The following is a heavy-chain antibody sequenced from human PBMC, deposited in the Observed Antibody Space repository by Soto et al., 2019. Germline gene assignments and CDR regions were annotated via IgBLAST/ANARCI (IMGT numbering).Heavy chain of an antibody. J-gene: IGHJ5*02. CDR2: ISYHGRDE. V-gene: IGHV3-30*04. CDR1: GFTFTSYA. D-gene: IGHD2-2*01. Sequence: GWSLRLSCAASGFTFTSYAMHLVRQAPGKGLEWVAAISYHGRDEYYADSVKGRFSISRDNSKNTLNLQMNSLRAEDTAVYYCARGRFSTTLYAGFEPWGKGTLVTVSS. CDR3: ARGRFSTTLYAGFEP.